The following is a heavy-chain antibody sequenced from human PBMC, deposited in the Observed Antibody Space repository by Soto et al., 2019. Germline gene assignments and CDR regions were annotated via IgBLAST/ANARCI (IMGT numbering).Heavy chain of an antibody. V-gene: IGHV3-21*01. Sequence: PGGSLRLSCVASGFSFSDYGMSWVRQSPQKTLEWVASISGNKMTTFYPDSVKGRFTISRDNAKNTLYLQMNSLRAEDTAVYYCARGGYDYYYYYGMDVWGQGTTVTVSS. CDR3: ARGGYDYYYYYGMDV. J-gene: IGHJ6*02. CDR2: ISGNKMTT. D-gene: IGHD5-12*01. CDR1: GFSFSDYG.